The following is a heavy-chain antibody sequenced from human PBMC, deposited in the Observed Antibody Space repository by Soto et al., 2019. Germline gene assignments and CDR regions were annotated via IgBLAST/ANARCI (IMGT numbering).Heavy chain of an antibody. CDR3: ARDCTGGSCFCIY. CDR1: GYTLTNYA. CDR2: INTYNGNS. J-gene: IGHJ4*02. Sequence: QVQLVQSAAEVKKPGASVKVSCKASGYTLTNYAISWVRQAPGQGPEWKGWINTYNGNSYYAQKFQGRVTMTTDTSTNTAYVELRSLTSDDTAGYYCARDCTGGSCFCIYWGQGTLVTVSS. D-gene: IGHD2-15*01. V-gene: IGHV1-18*01.